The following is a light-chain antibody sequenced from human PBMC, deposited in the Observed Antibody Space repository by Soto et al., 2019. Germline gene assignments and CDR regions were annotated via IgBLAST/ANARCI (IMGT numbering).Light chain of an antibody. CDR1: SSDLGGYNY. V-gene: IGLV2-14*01. J-gene: IGLJ3*02. CDR3: SSYASTTRV. Sequence: QSALTQPASVSGSPGQSITISCTGTSSDLGGYNYVSWYQQHPGKAPKLMIYDVSNRPSGVSNRFSGSKSGNTASLTISGLQAEDEADYYFSSYASTTRVFGGGTKLTVL. CDR2: DVS.